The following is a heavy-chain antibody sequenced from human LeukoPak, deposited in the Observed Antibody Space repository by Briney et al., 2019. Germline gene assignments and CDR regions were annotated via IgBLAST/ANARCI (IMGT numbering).Heavy chain of an antibody. J-gene: IGHJ6*02. CDR3: AKEEVVAATYYGMDV. CDR1: GFTFDDYA. Sequence: GGSLRLSCAASGFTFDDYAMHWVRQAPGKGLEGVSGISWNSGSIGYADSVKGRFTISRDNAKNSLYLQMNSLRAEDTALYYCAKEEVVAATYYGMDVWGQGTTVTVSS. CDR2: ISWNSGSI. V-gene: IGHV3-9*01. D-gene: IGHD2-15*01.